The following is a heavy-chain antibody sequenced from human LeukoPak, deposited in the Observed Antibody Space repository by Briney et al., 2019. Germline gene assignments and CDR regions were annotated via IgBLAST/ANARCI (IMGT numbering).Heavy chain of an antibody. Sequence: ASETLSLTCTVSVGFISSSSYYWRRIRQPPGKGLEWIGRIYYSGSTYYNPSLKSRVTISVDTSKNQFSLKLSSETAADTAGYYCARTITMIVEDFDYWGQGTLVTVSS. CDR2: IYYSGST. V-gene: IGHV4-39*01. J-gene: IGHJ4*02. CDR3: ARTITMIVEDFDY. CDR1: VGFISSSSYY. D-gene: IGHD3-22*01.